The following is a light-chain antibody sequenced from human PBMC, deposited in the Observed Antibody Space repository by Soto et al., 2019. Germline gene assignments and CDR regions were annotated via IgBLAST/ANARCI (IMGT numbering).Light chain of an antibody. J-gene: IGKJ1*01. V-gene: IGKV1-39*01. CDR3: QQSYSTLWT. CDR2: AAS. Sequence: DIQMTQSPSSLSASVGDRVTITCRASQSISSYLNWYQQKPGKAPKLLIYAASSLQSGVPSRFSGSGSGTHFTLTISSLQPVDFATYYCQQSYSTLWTFGQGTKVEIK. CDR1: QSISSY.